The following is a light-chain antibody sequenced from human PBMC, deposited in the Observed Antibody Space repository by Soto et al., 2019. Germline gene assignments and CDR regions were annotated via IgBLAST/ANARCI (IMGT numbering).Light chain of an antibody. Sequence: DIPMTLSPSSLSASVGDRVTITCRASQGISNYLAWYQQKPGKVPKLLIYAASTLQSGVPSRFSGSGSGTDFTLTISSLQPEDVATYYCQKYNSPPWTFGQGTKVEIK. CDR3: QKYNSPPWT. V-gene: IGKV1-27*01. CDR1: QGISNY. J-gene: IGKJ1*01. CDR2: AAS.